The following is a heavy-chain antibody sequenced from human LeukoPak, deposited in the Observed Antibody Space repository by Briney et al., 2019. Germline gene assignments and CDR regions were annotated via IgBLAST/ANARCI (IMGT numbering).Heavy chain of an antibody. V-gene: IGHV4-34*01. D-gene: IGHD6-13*01. Sequence: SETLSLTCAVYGGSFSGYYWSWIRQPPGKGLEWIGEINHSGSTNHNPSLKSRVTISVDTSKNQFSLKLSSVTAADTAVYYCARCVAAAGYYYYYYMDVWGKGTTVTVSS. CDR3: ARCVAAAGYYYYYYMDV. J-gene: IGHJ6*03. CDR2: INHSGST. CDR1: GGSFSGYY.